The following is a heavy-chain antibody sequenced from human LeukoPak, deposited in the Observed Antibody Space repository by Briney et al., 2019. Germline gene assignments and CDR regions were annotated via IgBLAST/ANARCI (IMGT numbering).Heavy chain of an antibody. CDR1: GYTFTSYD. V-gene: IGHV1-8*01. Sequence: ASVTVSCKASGYTFTSYDINWVRQATGQGLEWMGWMNPNSGNTGYAQKFQGRVTMTRNNSISTAYMELSSLRSEDTAVYYCARGDIVVVPAPPNWFDPWGQGTLVTVSS. CDR2: MNPNSGNT. CDR3: ARGDIVVVPAPPNWFDP. J-gene: IGHJ5*02. D-gene: IGHD2-2*01.